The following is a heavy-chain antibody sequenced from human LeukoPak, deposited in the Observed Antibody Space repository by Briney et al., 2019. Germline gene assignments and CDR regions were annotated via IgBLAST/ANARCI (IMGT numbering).Heavy chain of an antibody. CDR3: AKEDGLKAFEY. D-gene: IGHD5-24*01. J-gene: IGHJ4*02. Sequence: GGSLRLSCAASGFTFSSYSMNWVRQAPGKGLEWVSAIGGSATITYYADSVKGRFTMSRDNSKNTLYLQMNSLRAEDTAVYYCAKEDGLKAFEYWGQGTLVTVSS. CDR2: IGGSATIT. V-gene: IGHV3-23*01. CDR1: GFTFSSYS.